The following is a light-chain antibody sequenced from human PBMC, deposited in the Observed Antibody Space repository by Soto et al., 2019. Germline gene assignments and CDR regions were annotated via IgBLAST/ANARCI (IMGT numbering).Light chain of an antibody. V-gene: IGLV2-11*01. CDR1: SSDVGGYHY. CDR3: CSYAGTYIYV. CDR2: DVN. J-gene: IGLJ1*01. Sequence: QSALPQPRSVSGSPGQSVTISCTGTSSDVGGYHYVSWYQHHPGKAPKLVIFDVNRRPSGVPHRFSGSKSDNTASLTISGLQAEDEADYYCCSYAGTYIYVFGSGTKVTVL.